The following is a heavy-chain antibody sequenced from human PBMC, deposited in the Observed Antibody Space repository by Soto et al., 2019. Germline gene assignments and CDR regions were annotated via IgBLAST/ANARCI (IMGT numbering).Heavy chain of an antibody. J-gene: IGHJ4*02. Sequence: GGSLRLSCAASGFTFSTYAMSWVRQAPGKGLEWASAISGSGGSTYYADSVKGRFTISRDNSKNTLYLQMNSLRAEDTAVYYCAKRIWGSYRLFDYWGQGTLVTVSS. CDR3: AKRIWGSYRLFDY. CDR2: ISGSGGST. V-gene: IGHV3-23*01. CDR1: GFTFSTYA. D-gene: IGHD3-16*02.